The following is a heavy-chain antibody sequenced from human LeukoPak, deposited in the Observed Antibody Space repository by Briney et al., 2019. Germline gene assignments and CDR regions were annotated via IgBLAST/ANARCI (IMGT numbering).Heavy chain of an antibody. V-gene: IGHV3-66*01. Sequence: GGSLRLSCAAPGLTVSSTYMSWFGKAPGKGLDWASVIYSGGSTYYADSVKGRFTISRDNSKNTLYLQMNSLRAEDTAVYYCAREPGIAAAGVDYWGQGTLVTVSS. CDR1: GLTVSSTY. J-gene: IGHJ4*02. D-gene: IGHD6-13*01. CDR2: IYSGGST. CDR3: AREPGIAAAGVDY.